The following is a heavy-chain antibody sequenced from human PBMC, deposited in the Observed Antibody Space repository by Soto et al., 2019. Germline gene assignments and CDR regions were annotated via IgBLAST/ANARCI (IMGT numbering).Heavy chain of an antibody. CDR2: IYYSGST. CDR3: ARDRITIFGVVNQRGRYCYYYYGMDV. CDR1: CGSISSGDYY. Sequence: PSETLSLTCTVSCGSISSGDYYWSWIRQPPGKGLEWIGYIYYSGSTYYNPSLKSRVTISVDTSKNQFSLKLSSVTAADTAVYYCARDRITIFGVVNQRGRYCYYYYGMDVWGQGTTVTVSS. V-gene: IGHV4-30-4*01. D-gene: IGHD3-3*01. J-gene: IGHJ6*02.